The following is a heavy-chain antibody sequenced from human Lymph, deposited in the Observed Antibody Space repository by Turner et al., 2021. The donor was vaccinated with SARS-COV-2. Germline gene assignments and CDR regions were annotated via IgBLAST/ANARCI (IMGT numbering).Heavy chain of an antibody. D-gene: IGHD4-17*01. CDR3: ARDRTSYGDYWAGYYYGMDV. CDR1: GGPISSYF. V-gene: IGHV4-59*13. CDR2: IYYSGST. Sequence: QVQLQESGPGLVKPSETLSLTCTVPGGPISSYFWSWIRQPPGKGLEWIAYIYYSGSTNYNPSLKSRVTISVDTSKNQFSLRLSSVTAADTAVYYCARDRTSYGDYWAGYYYGMDVWGQGTTVTVSS. J-gene: IGHJ6*02.